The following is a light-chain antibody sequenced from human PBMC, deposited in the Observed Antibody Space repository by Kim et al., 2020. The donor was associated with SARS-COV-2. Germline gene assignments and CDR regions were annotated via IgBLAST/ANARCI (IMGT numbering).Light chain of an antibody. CDR1: QSVHSY. CDR2: EAS. Sequence: DIQMTQSLSTLSASIGDRVTITCRASQSVHSYLAWYQQKPGKAPNLLIYEASSLQSGVPSRFSGSGSGTEFTLTISSLQPDDLATYYCQQYNIYPLTFGGGTKVDIK. J-gene: IGKJ4*01. V-gene: IGKV1-5*03. CDR3: QQYNIYPLT.